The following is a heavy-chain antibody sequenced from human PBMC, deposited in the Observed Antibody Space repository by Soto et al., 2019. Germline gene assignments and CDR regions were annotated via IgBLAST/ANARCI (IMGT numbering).Heavy chain of an antibody. CDR3: ARLVYDSSGYRPG. V-gene: IGHV4-39*01. D-gene: IGHD3-22*01. CDR2: IYYGGNT. Sequence: SETLSLTCIVSGGSISSSSYSWAWIRQPPGKGLEWIGTIYYGGNTYYNPSLKSRVTISVDTSKNQFSLELSSVTAADTAVYYCARLVYDSSGYRPGWGQGTLVTVSS. CDR1: GGSISSSSYS. J-gene: IGHJ4*02.